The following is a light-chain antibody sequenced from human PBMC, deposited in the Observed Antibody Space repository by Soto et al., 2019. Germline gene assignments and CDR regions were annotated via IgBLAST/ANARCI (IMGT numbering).Light chain of an antibody. CDR2: SNS. J-gene: IGLJ1*01. V-gene: IGLV2-8*01. Sequence: QSALTQPPSASGSPGQSVTISCTGTSSDVGAYDYVSWFQQHPGKAPKLIIFSNSQRPSGVPDRFSGAKSGTSASLAISGLQSEDEANYYCATWDDGLSAYVFGTGTKLTVL. CDR3: ATWDDGLSAYV. CDR1: SSDVGAYDY.